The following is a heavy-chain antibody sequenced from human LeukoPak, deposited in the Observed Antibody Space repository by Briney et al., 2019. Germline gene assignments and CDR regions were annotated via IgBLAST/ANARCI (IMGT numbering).Heavy chain of an antibody. D-gene: IGHD1-7*01. J-gene: IGHJ6*02. CDR3: ARDNWNYGSSMDV. Sequence: ESSETLSLTCAVYGGSFSGYYWSWIRQPPGKGLEWIGYIYYSGSTNYNPSLKSRVTISVDTSKNQFSLKLSSVTAADTAVYYCARDNWNYGSSMDVWGQGTTVTVSS. V-gene: IGHV4-59*01. CDR1: GGSFSGYY. CDR2: IYYSGST.